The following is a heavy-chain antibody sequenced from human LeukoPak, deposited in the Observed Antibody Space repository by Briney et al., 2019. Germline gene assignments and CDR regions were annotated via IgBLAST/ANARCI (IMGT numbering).Heavy chain of an antibody. J-gene: IGHJ4*02. V-gene: IGHV3-30-3*01. CDR3: ARGRYSSRSGGYYFDI. Sequence: GGSLRLSCAASGFTFRTFAFHWVRQAPGKGLEWVASTSYDGAIKYYAGSVEGRFTISRDNSKNTLYLQMNSLRAEDTAVFYCARGRYSSRSGGYYFDIWGQGTLVTVSS. CDR2: TSYDGAIK. D-gene: IGHD2-2*01. CDR1: GFTFRTFA.